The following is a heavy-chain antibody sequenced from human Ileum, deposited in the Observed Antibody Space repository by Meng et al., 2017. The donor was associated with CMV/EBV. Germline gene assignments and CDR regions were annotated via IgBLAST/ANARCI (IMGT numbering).Heavy chain of an antibody. V-gene: IGHV4-31*03. D-gene: IGHD1-7*01. J-gene: IGHJ5*01. CDR2: TYYSGAA. CDR1: GGDTSRGGFY. Sequence: CTVSGGDTSRGGFYWSWSRQHPGGGLEWIGYTYYSGAAYYNPPLKSRITMSVDTSKNQFSLRLSSVTAADTAVYYCARLNFDNWFDSWGQGTLVTVSS. CDR3: ARLNFDNWFDS.